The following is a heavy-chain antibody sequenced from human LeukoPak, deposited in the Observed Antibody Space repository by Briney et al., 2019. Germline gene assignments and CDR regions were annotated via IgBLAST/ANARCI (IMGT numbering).Heavy chain of an antibody. Sequence: SETLSLTCTVSGGSISSYYWSWIRQPPGKGLEWIGYIYYSGSTNYNPSLKSRVTISVDTSKNQFSLKLSSVTAADTAVYYCARRYSSSSFGWTLVPFDYWGQGTLVTVSS. CDR2: IYYSGST. J-gene: IGHJ4*02. V-gene: IGHV4-59*12. D-gene: IGHD6-6*01. CDR1: GGSISSYY. CDR3: ARRYSSSSFGWTLVPFDY.